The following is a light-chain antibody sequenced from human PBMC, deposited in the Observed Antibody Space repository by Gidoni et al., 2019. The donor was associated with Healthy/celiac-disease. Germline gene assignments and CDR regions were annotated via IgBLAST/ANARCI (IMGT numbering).Light chain of an antibody. CDR1: SSNIGSNY. V-gene: IGLV1-47*01. J-gene: IGLJ3*02. CDR3: AAWDDSLSGWV. CDR2: RNN. Sequence: QSVLTPPPSASGTPGHRVTISCSGSSSNIGSNYVYWYQQLPGTAPKRLIYRNNQRPSGVPDRFSGSKSGTSASLAISGLRSEDEADYYCAAWDDSLSGWVFGGGTKLTVL.